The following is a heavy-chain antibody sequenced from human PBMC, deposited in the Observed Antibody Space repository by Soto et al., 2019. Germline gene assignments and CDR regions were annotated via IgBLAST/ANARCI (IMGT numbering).Heavy chain of an antibody. CDR2: INHSGST. CDR3: ARSGLTGYFPYYYGMDV. V-gene: IGHV4-34*01. D-gene: IGHD3-9*01. Sequence: SLTCAVYGGSFSGYYWSWIRQPPGKGLEWIGEINHSGSTNYNPSLKSRVTISVDTSKNQFSLKLSSVTAADTAVYYCARSGLTGYFPYYYGMDVWGQGTTVTVSS. CDR1: GGSFSGYY. J-gene: IGHJ6*02.